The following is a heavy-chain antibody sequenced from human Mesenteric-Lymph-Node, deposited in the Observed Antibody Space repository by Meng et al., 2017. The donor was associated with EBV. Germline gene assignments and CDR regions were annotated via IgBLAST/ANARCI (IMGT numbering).Heavy chain of an antibody. CDR2: IHYSVGT. Sequence: VQLQESGPGLVKFSETLSPTCTVSGGSVNSGGYYWSWIRQPPGKGLEWIGYIHYSVGTNYNVSLKNRVTIALDTSNNQFSLKLHSVTAADTAVYYCARQYYYDPNWYIDPWGQGTLVTVSS. D-gene: IGHD3-22*01. V-gene: IGHV4-61*08. J-gene: IGHJ5*02. CDR1: GGSVNSGGYY. CDR3: ARQYYYDPNWYIDP.